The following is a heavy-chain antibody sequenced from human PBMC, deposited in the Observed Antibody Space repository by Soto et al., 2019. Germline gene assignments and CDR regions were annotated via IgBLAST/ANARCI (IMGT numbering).Heavy chain of an antibody. D-gene: IGHD2-2*01. CDR2: IIPIVGTA. J-gene: IGHJ5*02. V-gene: IGHV1-69*01. CDR3: APVPERPAASFEFP. Sequence: QVQLVQSGAEVKKPGSSVKVSCKASGGTFSSYAISWVRQAPGQGLEWMGGIIPIVGTANYAQKFQGRVTITADESTSTGYMALSSLRSEDTAVYYCAPVPERPAASFEFPWGQGTLVTVSS. CDR1: GGTFSSYA.